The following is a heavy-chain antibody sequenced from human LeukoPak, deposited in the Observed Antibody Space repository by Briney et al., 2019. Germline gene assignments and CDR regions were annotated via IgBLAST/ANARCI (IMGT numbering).Heavy chain of an antibody. CDR1: GGSISSGGYS. CDR3: ARDGYCSSTSCYTGVDY. J-gene: IGHJ4*02. Sequence: SETLSLTCAVSGGSISSGGYSWSWIRQPPGKGLEWIGYIYHSGSTYYNPSLKSRVTISVDRSKNQFSLKLSSVTAADTAVYYCARDGYCSSTSCYTGVDYWGQGTLVTVSS. CDR2: IYHSGST. V-gene: IGHV4-30-2*01. D-gene: IGHD2-2*03.